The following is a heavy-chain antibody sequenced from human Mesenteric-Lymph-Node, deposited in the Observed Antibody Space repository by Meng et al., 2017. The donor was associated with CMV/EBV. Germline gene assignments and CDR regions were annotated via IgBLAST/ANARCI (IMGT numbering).Heavy chain of an antibody. CDR2: IRSKAYGGTT. J-gene: IGHJ4*02. Sequence: GESLKISCEASGFTFNKYWMIWVRQAPGKGLEWVGFIRSKAYGGTTEYAASVKGRFTISRDDSKSIAYLQMNSLKTEDTAVYYCTRRKPKYCSSTSCYRDYWGQGTLVTVSS. CDR3: TRRKPKYCSSTSCYRDY. CDR1: GFTFNKYW. D-gene: IGHD2-2*01. V-gene: IGHV3-49*04.